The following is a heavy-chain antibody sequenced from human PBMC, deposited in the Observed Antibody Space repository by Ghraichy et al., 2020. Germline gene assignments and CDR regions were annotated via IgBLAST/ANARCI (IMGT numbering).Heavy chain of an antibody. J-gene: IGHJ6*02. CDR3: ARGVARGYCSGGSCYSSWYYYGMDV. CDR1: GGSISSYY. CDR2: IYYSGST. V-gene: IGHV4-59*08. Sequence: SQTLSLTCTVSGGSISSYYWSWIRQPPGKGLEWIGYIYYSGSTNYNPSLKSRVTISVDTSKNQFSLKLSSVTAADTAVYYCARGVARGYCSGGSCYSSWYYYGMDVWGQGTTVTVSS. D-gene: IGHD2-15*01.